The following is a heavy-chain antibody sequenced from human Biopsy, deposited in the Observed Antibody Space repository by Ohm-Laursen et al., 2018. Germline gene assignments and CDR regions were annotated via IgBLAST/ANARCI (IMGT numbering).Heavy chain of an antibody. D-gene: IGHD3-3*01. Sequence: SSVKVSCKVSGGPSSNYAFSWVRQAPGQGLEWVGRIVPILGHLNYAQRFQGRVSTTADKSTTYVYMELSRLTPGDTAVYYCAADADGYYTEFDYWGPGTLVTVSS. CDR2: IVPILGHL. CDR1: GGPSSNYA. CDR3: AADADGYYTEFDY. J-gene: IGHJ4*02. V-gene: IGHV1-69*04.